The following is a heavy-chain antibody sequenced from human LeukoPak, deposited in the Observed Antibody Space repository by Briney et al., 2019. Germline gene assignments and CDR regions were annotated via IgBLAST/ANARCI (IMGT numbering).Heavy chain of an antibody. CDR3: TRGKQWFSPYWFDP. V-gene: IGHV3-49*03. J-gene: IGHJ5*02. CDR1: GFTFGDYA. D-gene: IGHD6-19*01. Sequence: GRSLRLYCTASGFTFGDYAMSWFRQAPGKGLEWVGFIRSKAYGGTTEYAASVKGRFTISRDDSKSIAYLQMNSLKTEDTAVYYCTRGKQWFSPYWFDPWGQGTLVTVSS. CDR2: IRSKAYGGTT.